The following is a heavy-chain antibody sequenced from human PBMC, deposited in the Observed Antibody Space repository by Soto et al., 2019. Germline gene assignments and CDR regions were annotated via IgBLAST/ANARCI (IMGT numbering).Heavy chain of an antibody. V-gene: IGHV4-31*03. J-gene: IGHJ5*02. D-gene: IGHD2-2*01. CDR2: IYYSGST. Sequence: SETLSLTCTVSGGSISSGGYYWSWIRQHPGKGLEWIGYIYYSGSTYYNPSLKSRVTISVDTSKNQFSLKLSSVTAADTAVYYCAREQIGYCSSTRCYPNWFDPWGQGTLVTVSS. CDR3: AREQIGYCSSTRCYPNWFDP. CDR1: GGSISSGGYY.